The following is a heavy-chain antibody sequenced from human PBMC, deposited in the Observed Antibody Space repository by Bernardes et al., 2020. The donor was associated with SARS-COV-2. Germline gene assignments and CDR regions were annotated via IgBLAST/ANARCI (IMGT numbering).Heavy chain of an antibody. CDR1: GYTFTTYY. CDR3: AKDRKYYDFWSGYFLSDDTYYYYGMDV. J-gene: IGHJ6*02. CDR2: INANSGVT. V-gene: IGHV1-2*02. Sequence: ASVKVSCKASGYTFTTYYMHWVRQAPGQGLEWMGWINANSGVTNYAQKFQGRVTMTRDTSTSTAYMELSRLRSDDTAVYYCAKDRKYYDFWSGYFLSDDTYYYYGMDVWGQGTTVTVSS. D-gene: IGHD3-3*01.